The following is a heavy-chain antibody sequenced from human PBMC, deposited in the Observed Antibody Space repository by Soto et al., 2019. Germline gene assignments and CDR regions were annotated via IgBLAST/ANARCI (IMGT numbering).Heavy chain of an antibody. D-gene: IGHD6-13*01. J-gene: IGHJ6*02. V-gene: IGHV4-34*01. CDR3: AMGIAAAGTNYYYYGMDV. Sequence: PSETLSLTCAVYGGSFSGYYWSWIRQPPGNGLEWIGEINHSGCTNYNPSLKSRVTISVDTSKNQFSLKLSSVTAADTAVYYCAMGIAAAGTNYYYYGMDVWGQGTTVTVSS. CDR2: INHSGCT. CDR1: GGSFSGYY.